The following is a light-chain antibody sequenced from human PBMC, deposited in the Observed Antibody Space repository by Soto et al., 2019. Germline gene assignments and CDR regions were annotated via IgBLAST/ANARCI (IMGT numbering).Light chain of an antibody. CDR2: AAS. J-gene: IGKJ1*01. CDR1: QGIDTS. CDR3: QQYDSFSVT. Sequence: ILLTQSPSSLSASVGGRVPITCRASQGIDTSLAWYQQKPGKAPKLLIYAASNFQSGVPSRFSGSGSGTHFTLTISSLQPEDFATYYCQQYDSFSVTFGQGTKVDIK. V-gene: IGKV1-9*01.